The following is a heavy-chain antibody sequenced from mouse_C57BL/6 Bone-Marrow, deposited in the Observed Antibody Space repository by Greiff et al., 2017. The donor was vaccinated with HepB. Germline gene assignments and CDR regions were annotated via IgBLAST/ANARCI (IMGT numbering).Heavy chain of an antibody. J-gene: IGHJ3*01. CDR1: GFNIKDDY. CDR2: IDPENGDT. D-gene: IGHD2-2*01. V-gene: IGHV14-4*01. CDR3: TTGGYDGFAY. Sequence: DVKLQESGAELVRPGASVKLSCTASGFNIKDDYMHWVKQRPEQGLEWIGWIDPENGDTEYASKFQGKATITADTSSNTAYLQLSSLTSEDTAVYYCTTGGYDGFAYWGQGTLVTVSA.